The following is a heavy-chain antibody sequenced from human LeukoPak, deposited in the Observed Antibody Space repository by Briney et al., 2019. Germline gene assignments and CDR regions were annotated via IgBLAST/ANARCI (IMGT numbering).Heavy chain of an antibody. CDR1: GFTFSSYA. J-gene: IGHJ4*02. CDR3: AKVSLKYYYDSSGYYDY. D-gene: IGHD3-22*01. V-gene: IGHV3-23*01. CDR2: ISGSGGST. Sequence: GGSLRLSCAASGFTFSSYAMSWVRQAPGKGLEWVSAISGSGGSTYYADSVKGRFTISRDNSKNTLYLQMNSLRAEDTAVYYCAKVSLKYYYDSSGYYDYWGQGTLVTVSS.